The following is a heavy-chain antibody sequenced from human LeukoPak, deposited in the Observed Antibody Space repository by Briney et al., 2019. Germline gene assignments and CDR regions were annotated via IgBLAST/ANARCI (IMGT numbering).Heavy chain of an antibody. D-gene: IGHD3-16*01. V-gene: IGHV1-24*01. CDR1: GDTLSQLT. CDR3: STGIMIPAGFDY. CDR2: FDPEYGEK. Sequence: ASVKVSCKISGDTLSQLTIHWVRQAPGEGLEKMGRFDPEYGEKVFAQTFQGRVTMTGDTSTNTAYMERSSLRSEDTAVVYCSTGIMIPAGFDYWGQGTLVTVSS. J-gene: IGHJ4*02.